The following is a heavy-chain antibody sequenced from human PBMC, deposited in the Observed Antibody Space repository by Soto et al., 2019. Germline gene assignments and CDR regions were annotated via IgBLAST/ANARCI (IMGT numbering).Heavy chain of an antibody. D-gene: IGHD1-1*01. CDR3: VRNGTKTLRDWFDP. Sequence: PSETLSLTCTVSGASISGFYWSWIRKSAGKGLEWIGRIYATGTTDYNPSLKSRVMMSVDTSKKQFSLKLRSVTAADTAVYYCVRNGTKTLRDWFDPWGQGISVTVSS. CDR1: GASISGFY. V-gene: IGHV4-4*07. CDR2: IYATGTT. J-gene: IGHJ5*02.